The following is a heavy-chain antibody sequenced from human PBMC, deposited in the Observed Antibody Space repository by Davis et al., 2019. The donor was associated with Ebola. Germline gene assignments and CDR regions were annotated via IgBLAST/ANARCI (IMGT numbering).Heavy chain of an antibody. CDR1: GGTLSSYA. D-gene: IGHD5-24*01. CDR3: ARELKMATIKNSYYGMDV. Sequence: AASVKVSCKASGGTLSSYAISWVRHAPGQGLEWMGGIIPIFGTANYAQKFQGRVTITADESTITAYMELSSLRSEDTAVYYCARELKMATIKNSYYGMDVWGKGTTVTVSS. V-gene: IGHV1-69*13. CDR2: IIPIFGTA. J-gene: IGHJ6*04.